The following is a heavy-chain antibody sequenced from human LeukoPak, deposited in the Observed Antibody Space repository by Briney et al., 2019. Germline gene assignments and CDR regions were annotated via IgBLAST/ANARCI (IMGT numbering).Heavy chain of an antibody. CDR1: GGSISSSPYY. D-gene: IGHD4-23*01. CDR2: IYYSGST. V-gene: IGHV4-39*01. Sequence: SETLSLTCTVSGGSISSSPYYWGWIRQPPGKDLERIGSIYYSGSTYYNPSLKSRVTISVDTSKNQFSLKLSSVTAADTAVYYCTRRSNSQPPNYWGQGTLVTVSS. CDR3: TRRSNSQPPNY. J-gene: IGHJ4*02.